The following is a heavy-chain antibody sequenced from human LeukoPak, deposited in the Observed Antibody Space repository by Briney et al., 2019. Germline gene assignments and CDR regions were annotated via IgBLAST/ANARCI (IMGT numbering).Heavy chain of an antibody. CDR2: INSDGSYT. CDR1: GFTFSRYW. J-gene: IGHJ4*02. CDR3: ARICSATDCLISA. V-gene: IGHV3-74*01. Sequence: GGSLRLSCAASGFTFSRYWMHWVRQAPGKGLVWVSRINSDGSYTSYADFVKGRFTISRDNAKNTVYLQMSSLRAEDTAVYYCARICSATDCLISAWGQGTLVTVSS. D-gene: IGHD2-15*01.